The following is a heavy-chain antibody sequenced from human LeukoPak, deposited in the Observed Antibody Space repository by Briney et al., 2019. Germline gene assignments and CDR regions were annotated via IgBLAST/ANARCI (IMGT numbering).Heavy chain of an antibody. CDR2: ISNSGGST. CDR1: GFTFSTYV. CDR3: ANSYTVTTSPFDY. D-gene: IGHD4-17*01. J-gene: IGHJ4*02. Sequence: GGSLRLSCAASGFTFSTYVMSWVRQTPGKGLEWVSTISNSGGSTYNADSVKGRFTISRDNSKNTLYLQMNSLRAEDTAVYFCANSYTVTTSPFDYWGQGTLVSVSS. V-gene: IGHV3-23*01.